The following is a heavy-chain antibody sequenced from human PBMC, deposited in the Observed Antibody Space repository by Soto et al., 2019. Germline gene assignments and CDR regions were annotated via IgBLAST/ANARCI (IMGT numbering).Heavy chain of an antibody. CDR2: SHQSGNT. J-gene: IGHJ4*02. V-gene: IGHV4-4*02. Sequence: QVQLQESGPGLVKPSGTLSLTCAVSGVSISSHDWWTWVRQPPGKGLEWIGESHQSGNTNYNSSLESRVTISVDKSKNPFSLKLTSVTVADTAVYYCANRASSRFYWGQGTLVTVSS. CDR1: GVSISSHDW. D-gene: IGHD6-13*01. CDR3: ANRASSRFY.